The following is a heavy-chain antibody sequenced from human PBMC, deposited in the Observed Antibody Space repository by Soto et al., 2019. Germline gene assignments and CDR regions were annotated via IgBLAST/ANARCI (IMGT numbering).Heavy chain of an antibody. D-gene: IGHD6-19*01. CDR3: ARVRDSSGWHEAWRGAFDI. V-gene: IGHV4-59*01. Sequence: SETLSLTCTVSGGSISSYYWSWIRQPPGKGLEWIGYIYYSGSTKYNPSLKSRVTISVDTSKNQFSLDLSSVTAADTDVYSCARVRDSSGWHEAWRGAFDICGQGTMVTVSS. CDR1: GGSISSYY. J-gene: IGHJ3*02. CDR2: IYYSGST.